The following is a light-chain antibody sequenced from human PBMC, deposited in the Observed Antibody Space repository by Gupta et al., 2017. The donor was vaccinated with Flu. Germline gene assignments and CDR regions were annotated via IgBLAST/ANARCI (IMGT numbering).Light chain of an antibody. V-gene: IGKV1-39*01. CDR3: QQIYSTPYA. CDR2: AAS. J-gene: IGKJ2*01. Sequence: PSSLSASVGDRVTITCRASQSISSYLNWYQQKPGKAPKLLIYAASRLQSGVPSRFSGSGSGTDFTLTISSLQPEDFATYYCQQIYSTPYAFGQGTKMEIK. CDR1: QSISSY.